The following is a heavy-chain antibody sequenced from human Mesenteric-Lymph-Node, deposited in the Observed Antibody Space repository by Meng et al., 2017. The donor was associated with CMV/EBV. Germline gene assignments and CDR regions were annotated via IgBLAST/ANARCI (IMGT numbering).Heavy chain of an antibody. CDR3: TRDADHYYNLDV. CDR2: MHRGGNT. V-gene: IGHV4-61*01. J-gene: IGHJ6*03. CDR1: GGSVSSGSYY. Sequence: SETLSLTCTVSGGSVSSGSYYWSWIRQPPGKGLEWIGNMHRGGNTYYNPSLESRVTISLDTSKNEVSLKLISVTAADSAIYYCTRDADHYYNLDVWGQGTTVTVSS.